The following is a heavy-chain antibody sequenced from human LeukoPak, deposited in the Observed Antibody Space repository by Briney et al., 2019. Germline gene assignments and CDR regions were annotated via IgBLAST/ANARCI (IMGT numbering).Heavy chain of an antibody. V-gene: IGHV3-23*01. CDR3: AKDLRSERYPGGSADY. Sequence: GGSLRLSCAASGFTFSSYALNWVRQAPGKGLEWVSAISGGGGRTYYADSVKGRFTIPRDSSKNTLYLKMNSLRAEDTAVYYCAKDLRSERYPGGSADYWGQGTLVTVSS. J-gene: IGHJ4*02. CDR2: ISGGGGRT. CDR1: GFTFSSYA. D-gene: IGHD3-10*01.